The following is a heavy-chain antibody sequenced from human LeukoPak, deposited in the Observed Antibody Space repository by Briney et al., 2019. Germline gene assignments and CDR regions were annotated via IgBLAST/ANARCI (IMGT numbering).Heavy chain of an antibody. J-gene: IGHJ6*03. V-gene: IGHV3-23*01. D-gene: IGHD3-9*01. CDR2: ISGSGGST. CDR3: AKDSAYYDILTYYYYMDV. CDR1: GFTISSYA. Sequence: AGGSLRLSCAASGFTISSYAMSWVRQAPGKGLEWVSAISGSGGSTYYADSVKGRFTISRDNSKNTLYLQMNSLRAEDTAVYYCAKDSAYYDILTYYYYMDVWGKGTTVTVSS.